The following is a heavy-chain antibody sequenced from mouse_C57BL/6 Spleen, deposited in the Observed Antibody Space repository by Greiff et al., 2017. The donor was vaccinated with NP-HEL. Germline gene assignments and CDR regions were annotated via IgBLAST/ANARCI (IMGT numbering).Heavy chain of an antibody. CDR3: TTSHYGSSSGFAY. CDR2: IDPEDGGT. J-gene: IGHJ3*01. V-gene: IGHV14-1*01. Sequence: VQLQQSGAELVRPGASVKLSCTASGFNINDYYMHWVKQRPEQGLEWIGRIDPEDGGTEYAPKFQGKATMTADTSSNTAYLQLSSLTSEDTAVYYCTTSHYGSSSGFAYWGQGTLVTVSA. CDR1: GFNINDYY. D-gene: IGHD1-1*01.